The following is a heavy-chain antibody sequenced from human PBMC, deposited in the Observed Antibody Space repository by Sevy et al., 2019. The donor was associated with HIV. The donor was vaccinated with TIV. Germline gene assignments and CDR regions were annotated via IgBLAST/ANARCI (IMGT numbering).Heavy chain of an antibody. CDR1: GFSFSSYG. V-gene: IGHV3-30*02. D-gene: IGHD2-21*01. J-gene: IGHJ4*02. CDR3: VKEGGGEGGDH. CDR2: IQYDGSNK. Sequence: GGSLRLSGAASGFSFSSYGMHWVRQAPGKGLEWMSYIQYDGSNKDYADSVKGRFTISRDNSKNTLYLQMNSLRVEDTAVFYCVKEGGGEGGDHWGQGTLVTVSS.